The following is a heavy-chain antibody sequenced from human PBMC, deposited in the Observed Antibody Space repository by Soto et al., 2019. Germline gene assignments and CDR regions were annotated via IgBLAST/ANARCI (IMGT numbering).Heavy chain of an antibody. D-gene: IGHD3-3*01. CDR1: GGSISSYY. Sequence: SETLSLTCTVSGGSISSYYWSWIRQPPGKGLEWIGYIYYSGSTNYNPSLKSRVTISVDTSKNQFSLKLSSVTAADTAVYYCGRGVPHGRDYDFWSGYAGFGYMDVWGKGTTVTVSS. J-gene: IGHJ6*03. CDR3: GRGVPHGRDYDFWSGYAGFGYMDV. CDR2: IYYSGST. V-gene: IGHV4-59*08.